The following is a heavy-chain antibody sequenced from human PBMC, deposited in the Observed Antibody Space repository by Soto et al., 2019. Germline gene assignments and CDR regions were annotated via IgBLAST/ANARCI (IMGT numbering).Heavy chain of an antibody. D-gene: IGHD6-6*01. V-gene: IGHV3-33*01. Sequence: GGSLRLSCAASGFTFSSCGMHWVRQAPGKGLEWVAVIWYDGSNKYYADSVKGRFTISRDNSKNTLYLQMNSLRAEDTAVYYCARHPSCYGMDVWGQGTTVTVS. CDR3: ARHPSCYGMDV. CDR2: IWYDGSNK. J-gene: IGHJ6*02. CDR1: GFTFSSCG.